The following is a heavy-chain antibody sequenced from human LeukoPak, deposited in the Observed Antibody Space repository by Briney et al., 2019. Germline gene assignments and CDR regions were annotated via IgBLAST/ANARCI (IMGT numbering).Heavy chain of an antibody. CDR3: AKLGIAAAGEESSDAFDI. V-gene: IGHV3-48*01. CDR2: ISTSTSII. CDR1: GFIFSTYS. Sequence: GGSLRLSCAASGFIFSTYSMNWVRQAPGKGLEWVSYISTSTSIIYYADSVKGRFTISRDNSKNTLYLQMNSLRAEDTAVYYCAKLGIAAAGEESSDAFDIWGQGTMVTVSS. D-gene: IGHD6-13*01. J-gene: IGHJ3*02.